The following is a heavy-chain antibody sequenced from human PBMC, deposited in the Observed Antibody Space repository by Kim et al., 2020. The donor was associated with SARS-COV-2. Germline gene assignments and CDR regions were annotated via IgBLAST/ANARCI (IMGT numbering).Heavy chain of an antibody. CDR2: ISGSGGST. V-gene: IGHV3-23*01. CDR1: GFTFSSYA. CDR3: AKVYYAPTPNYYYGMDV. D-gene: IGHD2-15*01. J-gene: IGHJ6*02. Sequence: GGSLRLSCAASGFTFSSYAMSWVRQAPGKGLEWVSAISGSGGSTYYADSVKGRFTISRDNSKNTLYLQMNSLRVEDTAVYYCAKVYYAPTPNYYYGMDVWGQGTTVTVSS.